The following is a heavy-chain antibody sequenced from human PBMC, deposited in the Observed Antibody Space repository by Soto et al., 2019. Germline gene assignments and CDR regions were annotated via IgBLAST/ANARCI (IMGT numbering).Heavy chain of an antibody. CDR1: GYTFTSYA. D-gene: IGHD3-10*01. J-gene: IGHJ4*02. CDR3: ARDQYGSGSCEH. V-gene: IGHV1-3*01. Sequence: ASVKVSCKASGYTFTSYAMHWVRQAPGQRLEWMGWINAGNGNTKYSQKFQGRVTITRDTSASTAYMELSSLRSEDTAVYYCARDQYGSGSCEHWGQGTLVTVSS. CDR2: INAGNGNT.